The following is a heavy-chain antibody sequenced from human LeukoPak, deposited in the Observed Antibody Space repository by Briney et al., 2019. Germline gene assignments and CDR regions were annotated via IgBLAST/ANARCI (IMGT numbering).Heavy chain of an antibody. Sequence: SVKVSCKASGGTFSSYAISWVRQAPGQGLEWMGRIIPILGIANYTQKFQGRVTITADKSTSTAYMELSSLRSEDTAVYYCARDQSWGLRNWFDPWGQGTLVTVSS. D-gene: IGHD6-13*01. CDR2: IIPILGIA. CDR1: GGTFSSYA. V-gene: IGHV1-69*04. J-gene: IGHJ5*02. CDR3: ARDQSWGLRNWFDP.